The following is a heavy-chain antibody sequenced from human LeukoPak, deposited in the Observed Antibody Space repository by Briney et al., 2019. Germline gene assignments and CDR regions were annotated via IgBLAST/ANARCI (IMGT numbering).Heavy chain of an antibody. CDR3: ARDYQYYYDSSGYYSHAFDI. CDR2: ISAYNGNT. V-gene: IGHV1-18*01. CDR1: GYTFTSYG. D-gene: IGHD3-22*01. J-gene: IGHJ3*02. Sequence: ASVKVSCKASGYTFTSYGISWVRQAPGQGLEWMGWISAYNGNTNYAQKLQGRVTMTTDTSTSTAYMELRSLRSDDTAVYYCARDYQYYYDSSGYYSHAFDIWGQGTMVTVSS.